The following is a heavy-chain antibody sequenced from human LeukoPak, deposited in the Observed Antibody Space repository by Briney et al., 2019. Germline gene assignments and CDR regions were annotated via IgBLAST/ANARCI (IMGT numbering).Heavy chain of an antibody. CDR1: GYTFTGYY. Sequence: ASVKVSCKASGYTFTGYYMHWVQQAPGQGLEWMGWINPNSGGTNYAQKFQGRVTMTRDTSISTAYMELSSLRSEDTAVYYCAAWRPPMDVWGKGTTVTVSS. CDR3: AAWRPPMDV. V-gene: IGHV1-2*02. J-gene: IGHJ6*04. D-gene: IGHD1-1*01. CDR2: INPNSGGT.